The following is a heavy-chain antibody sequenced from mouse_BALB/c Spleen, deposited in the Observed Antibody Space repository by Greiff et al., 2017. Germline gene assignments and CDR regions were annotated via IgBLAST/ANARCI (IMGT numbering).Heavy chain of an antibody. V-gene: IGHV5-12-1*01. Sequence: EVQVVESGGGLVKPGGSLKLSCAASGFAFSSYDMSWVRQTPEKRLEWVAYISSGGGSTYYPDTVKGRFTISRDNAKNTLYLQMSSLKSEDTAMYYCARSYDYDVFDYWGQGTTLTVSS. CDR3: ARSYDYDVFDY. CDR1: GFAFSSYD. D-gene: IGHD2-4*01. CDR2: ISSGGGST. J-gene: IGHJ2*01.